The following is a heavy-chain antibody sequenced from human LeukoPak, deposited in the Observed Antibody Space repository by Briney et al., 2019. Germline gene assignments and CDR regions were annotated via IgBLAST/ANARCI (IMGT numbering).Heavy chain of an antibody. Sequence: PGGSLRLSFAASGFTFSHAWMSWVRQAPGKGLEWVGRIKSKTDGGTTDYAAPVKGRFTISRDDSKNTLYLQMNSLKSEDTAVYYCPTIRGYTSSWPFDYWGQGALVTVSS. D-gene: IGHD6-13*01. CDR3: PTIRGYTSSWPFDY. V-gene: IGHV3-15*01. J-gene: IGHJ4*02. CDR1: GFTFSHAW. CDR2: IKSKTDGGTT.